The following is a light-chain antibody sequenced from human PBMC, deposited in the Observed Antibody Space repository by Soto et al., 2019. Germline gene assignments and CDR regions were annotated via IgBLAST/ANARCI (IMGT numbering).Light chain of an antibody. V-gene: IGLV2-14*03. Sequence: SVLTQSASVSGSPGQSITISCTGTSSDVGGYNYVSWYQHHPDKAPKLMIYDVNNRPSGVSNRFSGSKSGNTASLTISGLQAEDEADYYCSSYTRTNTPRYVFGTGTKLTVL. CDR3: SSYTRTNTPRYV. CDR2: DVN. J-gene: IGLJ1*01. CDR1: SSDVGGYNY.